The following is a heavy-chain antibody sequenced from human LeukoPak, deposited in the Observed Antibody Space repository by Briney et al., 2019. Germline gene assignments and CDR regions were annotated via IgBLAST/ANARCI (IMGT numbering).Heavy chain of an antibody. J-gene: IGHJ4*02. V-gene: IGHV1-2*04. CDR2: INPNSGGT. CDR1: GYTFTGYY. Sequence: ASVKVSCEASGYTFTGYYMHWVRQAPGQGLEWMGWINPNSGGTNYAQKFQGWVTMTRDTSISTAYMELSRLRSDDTAVYYCATEGRFGEFYFDYWGQGTLVTVSS. D-gene: IGHD3-10*01. CDR3: ATEGRFGEFYFDY.